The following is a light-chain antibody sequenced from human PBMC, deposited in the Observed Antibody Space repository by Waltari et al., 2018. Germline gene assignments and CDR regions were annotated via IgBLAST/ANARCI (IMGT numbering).Light chain of an antibody. Sequence: QLVLTQSPSASASLGASVKLTCTLSSGYSSNIVAWHQQQPEKGPRFLMKVNSDGSHSKGDGSPARFPGSGSGAERYLTISSVQSEDEAVYSCQTGGHGTWVFGGGTKLTVL. CDR2: VNSDGSH. CDR3: QTGGHGTWV. V-gene: IGLV4-69*02. J-gene: IGLJ3*02. CDR1: SGYSSNI.